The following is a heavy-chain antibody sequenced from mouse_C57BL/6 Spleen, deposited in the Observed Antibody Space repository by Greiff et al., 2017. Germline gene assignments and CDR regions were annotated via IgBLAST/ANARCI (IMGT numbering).Heavy chain of an antibody. D-gene: IGHD2-3*01. J-gene: IGHJ1*03. CDR3: ARDGYYVRWYFDV. CDR2: IYPGSGNT. Sequence: QVQLQQSGAELVRPGASVKLSCKASGYTFTDYYINWVKQRPGQGLEWIARIYPGSGNTYYNEKFKGKATLTAEKSSSTVYMQLSSLTSEDSAVYFCARDGYYVRWYFDVWGTGTTVTVSS. V-gene: IGHV1-76*01. CDR1: GYTFTDYY.